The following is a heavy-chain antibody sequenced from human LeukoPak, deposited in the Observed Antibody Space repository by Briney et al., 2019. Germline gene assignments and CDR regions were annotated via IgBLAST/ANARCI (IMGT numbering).Heavy chain of an antibody. CDR2: ISSISTYI. V-gene: IGHV3-21*06. CDR3: ATDLIGYFDWLGDGN. CDR1: GFTFSSCS. J-gene: IGHJ4*02. D-gene: IGHD3-9*01. Sequence: VGSLRLSCAASGFTFSSCSMNWVRQAPGKGLEWVSCISSISTYIYYADSVKGRFTISRDNAKNSLYLQMNSLRAEDTAVYYCATDLIGYFDWLGDGNWGQGTLVTVSS.